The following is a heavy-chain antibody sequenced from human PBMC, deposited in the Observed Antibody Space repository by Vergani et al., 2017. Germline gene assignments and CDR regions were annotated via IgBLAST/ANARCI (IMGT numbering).Heavy chain of an antibody. D-gene: IGHD3-9*01. J-gene: IGHJ4*02. CDR1: GGSITSSSYY. CDR3: ARTESFILRDFHWAL. CDR2: IYHSGGA. Sequence: QLHLQESGPGLVKPSETLSLTCTVSGGSITSSSYYWGWIRQPPGKGLEWIGNIYHSGGAYYNPSLKGRVTISVDTSKNQFSVEVTSVTAADTAIYFCARTESFILRDFHWALWGQGTLVTVSS. V-gene: IGHV4-39*01.